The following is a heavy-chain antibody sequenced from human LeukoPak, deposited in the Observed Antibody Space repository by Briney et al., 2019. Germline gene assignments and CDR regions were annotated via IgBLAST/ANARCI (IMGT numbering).Heavy chain of an antibody. CDR1: GYTFTNNY. CDR2: INTNTGNP. J-gene: IGHJ4*02. Sequence: GASVKVSCKASGYTFTNNYLHWVRQAPGQGLEYMGWINTNTGNPTYAQDFAGRFVFSLDTSVTTTYLQINSLKAADSAVYYCTRGNDTTGYFTYWGQGTLVTVSS. V-gene: IGHV7-4-1*02. CDR3: TRGNDTTGYFTY. D-gene: IGHD3-9*01.